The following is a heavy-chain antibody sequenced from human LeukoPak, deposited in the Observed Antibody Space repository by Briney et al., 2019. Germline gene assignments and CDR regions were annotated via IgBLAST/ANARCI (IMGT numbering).Heavy chain of an antibody. CDR3: AHSSSWYLLDY. V-gene: IGHV2-5*01. CDR1: GGSIKSGDSY. J-gene: IGHJ4*02. Sequence: TLSLTCSVSGGSIKSGDSYWSWIRQPPGKGLEWLALIYWNDDKRYSPSLKSRLTITKDTSKNQVVLTMTNMDPVDTATYYCAHSSSWYLLDYWGQGALVTVSS. D-gene: IGHD6-13*01. CDR2: IYWNDDK.